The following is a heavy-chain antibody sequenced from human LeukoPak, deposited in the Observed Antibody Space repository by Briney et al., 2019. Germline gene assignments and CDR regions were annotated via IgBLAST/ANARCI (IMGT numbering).Heavy chain of an antibody. CDR3: ARGRITMVRGAHP. Sequence: PSETLSLTCTVSGGSISSYYWSWIRQPPGKGLEWIGYIYYSGSTNYNPSLKSRVTISVDTSKNQFSLKLSSMTAADTAVYYCARGRITMVRGAHPWGQGTLVTVSS. CDR2: IYYSGST. D-gene: IGHD3-10*01. V-gene: IGHV4-59*01. J-gene: IGHJ5*02. CDR1: GGSISSYY.